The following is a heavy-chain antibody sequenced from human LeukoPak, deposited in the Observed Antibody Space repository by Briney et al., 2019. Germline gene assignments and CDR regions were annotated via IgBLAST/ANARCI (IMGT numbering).Heavy chain of an antibody. Sequence: PVASVKVSCKASGYTFTSYYMHWVRQAPGQGLEWMGIINPSGGSTSYAQKFQGRVTITTDESTSTAYMELSSLRSEDTAVYYCARTPDIVATITWFDPWGQGTLVTVSS. J-gene: IGHJ5*02. CDR3: ARTPDIVATITWFDP. CDR2: INPSGGST. CDR1: GYTFTSYY. V-gene: IGHV1-46*01. D-gene: IGHD5-12*01.